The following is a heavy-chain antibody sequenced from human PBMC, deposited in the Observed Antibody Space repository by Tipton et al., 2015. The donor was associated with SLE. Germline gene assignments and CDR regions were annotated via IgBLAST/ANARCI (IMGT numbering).Heavy chain of an antibody. CDR3: ARGVVFWSVPYFHY. J-gene: IGHJ4*01. V-gene: IGHV4-59*11. Sequence: TLSLTCNVSGGTISSHYWSWIRQPPGKGLEWIGYIHYNGNTNYNPSLRGRITISVDTSKNQFSLKLSSVTAADTAVYYCARGVVFWSVPYFHYWGHGTLVPVSS. D-gene: IGHD3-3*01. CDR1: GGTISSHY. CDR2: IHYNGNT.